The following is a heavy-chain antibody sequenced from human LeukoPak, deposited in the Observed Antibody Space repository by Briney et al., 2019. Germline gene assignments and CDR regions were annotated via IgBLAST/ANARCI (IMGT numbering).Heavy chain of an antibody. J-gene: IGHJ4*02. CDR1: GFSFRNYW. CDR3: ARDGDGRGEDLDY. D-gene: IGHD4-17*01. Sequence: PGGSLRLSCVASGFSFRNYWMSWVRQAPGKGLEWVANIKEDGSKKNHLDSVKGRFTISRDNAKNFLYLQMNSLRVEDTALYYCARDGDGRGEDLDYWGQGILVTVSS. V-gene: IGHV3-7*01. CDR2: IKEDGSKK.